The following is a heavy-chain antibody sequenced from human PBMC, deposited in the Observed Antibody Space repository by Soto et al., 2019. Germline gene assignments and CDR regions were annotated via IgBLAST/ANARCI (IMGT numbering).Heavy chain of an antibody. CDR3: ARDIAMVRGAILGYFDY. Sequence: GVSLRLSCAASGFTFSSYSMNWVRQAPGKGLEWVSSISSSSSYIYYADSVKGRFTISRDNAKNSLYLQMNSLRAEDAAVYYCARDIAMVRGAILGYFDYWGQGTLVTVSS. D-gene: IGHD3-10*01. CDR1: GFTFSSYS. CDR2: ISSSSSYI. J-gene: IGHJ4*02. V-gene: IGHV3-21*01.